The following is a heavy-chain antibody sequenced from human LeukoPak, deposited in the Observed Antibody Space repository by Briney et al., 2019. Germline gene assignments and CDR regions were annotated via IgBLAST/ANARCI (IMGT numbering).Heavy chain of an antibody. CDR1: GGSFSGYY. V-gene: IGHV4-34*01. Sequence: SETLSLTCAVYGGSFSGYYWSWIRQPPGKGLEWIGEINHSGSTNYNPSLKSRVTISVDTSKNQFSLKLSSVTAADTAVYYCARAKDGFWSGYFDWGQGTLVTVSS. CDR3: ARAKDGFWSGYFD. D-gene: IGHD3-3*01. J-gene: IGHJ4*02. CDR2: INHSGST.